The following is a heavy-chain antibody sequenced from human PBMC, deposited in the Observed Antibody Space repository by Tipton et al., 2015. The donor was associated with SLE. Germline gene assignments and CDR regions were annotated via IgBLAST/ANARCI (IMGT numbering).Heavy chain of an antibody. CDR2: IKEDGSDK. D-gene: IGHD4-11*01. J-gene: IGHJ3*02. CDR1: VYSISSSHW. V-gene: IGHV3-7*01. CDR3: ARETTSGAFDI. Sequence: LSLTCNVSVYSISSSHWWGWIRQPPGKGLEWLANIKEDGSDKNYVDSVKGRLTVSRDNAKNALYLQMSSLTAEDTAMYFCARETTSGAFDIWGQGTLVTVSS.